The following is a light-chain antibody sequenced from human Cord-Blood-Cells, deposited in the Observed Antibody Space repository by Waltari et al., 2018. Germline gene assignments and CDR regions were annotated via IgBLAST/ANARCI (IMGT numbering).Light chain of an antibody. CDR1: VLALKY. J-gene: IGLJ3*02. V-gene: IGLV3-27*01. Sequence: SYELTQPSSVSVSPGQTARITCSGDVLALKYARWYQQKPGQAPVLVIYKDSERPSGIPERFSGSSSGTTVTLTISGAQVEDEADYYCYSAADNNLVFGGGTKLTVL. CDR3: YSAADNNLV. CDR2: KDS.